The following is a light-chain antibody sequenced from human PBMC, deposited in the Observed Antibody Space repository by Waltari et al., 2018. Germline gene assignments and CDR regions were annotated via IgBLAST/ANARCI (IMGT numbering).Light chain of an antibody. CDR3: QQASRGPLT. V-gene: IGKV1-39*01. CDR1: QSTGRY. CDR2: FAS. Sequence: TCRASQSTGRYLSWYQQKSGRAPKLLISFASSLESGVPSRFSGTGSGTDFTLTIKSLQPEDIGTYYCQQASRGPLTFGQGT. J-gene: IGKJ1*01.